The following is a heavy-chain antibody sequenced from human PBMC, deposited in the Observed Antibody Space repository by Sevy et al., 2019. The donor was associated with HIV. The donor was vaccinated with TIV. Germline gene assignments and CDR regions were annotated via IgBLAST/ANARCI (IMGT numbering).Heavy chain of an antibody. CDR3: VRERARSITFDI. CDR2: VAFDGGSK. J-gene: IGHJ3*02. Sequence: GGSLRLSCEASGFTFNNFPIHWVRQAPGKGLEWVAVVAFDGGSKYYADSVRGRFTVSRDNSKKTVYLKLNSLRAEDTAVYYCVRERARSITFDIWGQGTLVTVSS. D-gene: IGHD3-16*01. CDR1: GFTFNNFP. V-gene: IGHV3-30-3*01.